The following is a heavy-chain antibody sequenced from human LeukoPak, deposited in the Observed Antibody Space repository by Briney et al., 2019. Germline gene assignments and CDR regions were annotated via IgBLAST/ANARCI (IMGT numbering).Heavy chain of an antibody. CDR2: ISAYNGNT. V-gene: IGHV1-18*01. D-gene: IGHD3-22*01. CDR3: ARDWGPPPAYDSSGYNLYYYYYSGMDV. Sequence: ASVKVSCKASGYTFTSYGISWVRQAPGQGLEWMGWISAYNGNTNYAQKLQGRVTMTTDTSTSTAYMELRSLRSDDTAVYYCARDWGPPPAYDSSGYNLYYYYYSGMDVWGQGTTVTVSS. CDR1: GYTFTSYG. J-gene: IGHJ6*02.